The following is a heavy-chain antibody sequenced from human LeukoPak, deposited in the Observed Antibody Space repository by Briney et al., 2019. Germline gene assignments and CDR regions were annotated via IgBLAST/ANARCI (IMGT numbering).Heavy chain of an antibody. CDR1: GFTFSSYG. Sequence: GGPLRLSCAASGFTFSSYGMHWVRQAPGKGLEGVAVIWYDGSNKYYADSVKGRFTISRDNSKNTLYLQMNSLRAEDTAVYYCAKAPLPEGNYMDVWGKGTTVTVSS. V-gene: IGHV3-33*06. CDR2: IWYDGSNK. J-gene: IGHJ6*03. CDR3: AKAPLPEGNYMDV.